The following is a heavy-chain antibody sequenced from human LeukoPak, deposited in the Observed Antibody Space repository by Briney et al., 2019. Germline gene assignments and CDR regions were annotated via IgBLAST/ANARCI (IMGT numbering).Heavy chain of an antibody. CDR1: GFTFSSYS. CDR3: AKAEDQLVGAVDY. D-gene: IGHD1-26*01. J-gene: IGHJ4*02. CDR2: ISISSGTI. V-gene: IGHV3-48*01. Sequence: PGGSLRLSCAASGFTFSSYSMNWVRQAPGEGLEWVSYISISSGTIYYADSVKGRFTISRDNSKNTLYLQMNSLRAEDTAVYYCAKAEDQLVGAVDYWGQGTLVTVSS.